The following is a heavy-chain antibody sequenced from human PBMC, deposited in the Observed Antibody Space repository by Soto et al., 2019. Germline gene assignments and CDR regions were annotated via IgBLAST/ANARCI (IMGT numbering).Heavy chain of an antibody. D-gene: IGHD3-3*01. V-gene: IGHV3-48*03. J-gene: IGHJ3*02. CDR2: IGGSGTTI. CDR1: GFTFSVYE. Sequence: PGGSLRLSCAASGFTFSVYEINWVRQAPGKGLEWVSYIGGSGTTIYYADSVKGRFTISRDNAKNSLFLQMNSLRAEDTAVYYCARGPITIFGVAPGALNIWGQGTMVTVSS. CDR3: ARGPITIFGVAPGALNI.